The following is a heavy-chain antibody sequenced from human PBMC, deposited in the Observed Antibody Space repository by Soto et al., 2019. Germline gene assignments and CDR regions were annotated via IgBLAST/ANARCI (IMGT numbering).Heavy chain of an antibody. CDR3: ARQAGCSGTTCHVYFDY. CDR2: ISYESIST. CDR1: ILTFSSYG. Sequence: SLRISCVSSILTFSSYGMHWVRQAPGKGLEWVAVISYESISTFYRDSVRGRFTISRDNSRNTLYLHMNSLTPEDTAVYYCARQAGCSGTTCHVYFDYWGLGTLVTVSS. V-gene: IGHV3-30*03. D-gene: IGHD2-15*01. J-gene: IGHJ4*01.